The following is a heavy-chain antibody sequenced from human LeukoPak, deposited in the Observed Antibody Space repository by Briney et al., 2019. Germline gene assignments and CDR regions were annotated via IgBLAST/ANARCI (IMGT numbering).Heavy chain of an antibody. V-gene: IGHV4-34*01. Sequence: SETLSLTCAVYGGSFSGYCRSWIRQPPGKGLEWIGEINHSGSTNYNPSLKSRVTISVDTSKNQFSLKLSSVTAADTAVYYCARGRRNSYGPYPQSITYYYYYYMDVWGKGTTVTVSS. CDR3: ARGRRNSYGPYPQSITYYYYYYMDV. CDR1: GGSFSGYC. D-gene: IGHD5-18*01. CDR2: INHSGST. J-gene: IGHJ6*03.